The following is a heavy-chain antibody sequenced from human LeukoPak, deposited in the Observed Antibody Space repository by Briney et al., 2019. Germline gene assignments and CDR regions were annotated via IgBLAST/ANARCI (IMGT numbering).Heavy chain of an antibody. J-gene: IGHJ4*02. CDR2: IYYSGST. Sequence: SETLSLTCTVSGGSISSYYWSWIRQPPGKGLEWIGYIYYSGSTNYNPSLKSRVTISVDTSKNQFSLKLSSVTAADTAVYYCASSGQRSGSCGYWGQGTLVTVSS. CDR3: ASSGQRSGSCGY. D-gene: IGHD3-10*01. V-gene: IGHV4-59*01. CDR1: GGSISSYY.